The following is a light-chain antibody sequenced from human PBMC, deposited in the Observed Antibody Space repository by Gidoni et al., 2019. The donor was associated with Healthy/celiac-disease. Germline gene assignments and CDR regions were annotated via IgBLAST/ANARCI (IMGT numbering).Light chain of an antibody. CDR3: MQALQTPLT. CDR2: LGS. V-gene: IGKV2-28*01. CDR1: QSLLHSNGYNY. Sequence: DIVMTQSLLSLPVTPGEPASISCRSSQSLLHSNGYNYLDWYLQKPGQSPQLLIYLGSNRASGVPDRFSGRGSGTDFTLKISRVEAEDVGVYYCMQALQTPLTFGGGTKVEIK. J-gene: IGKJ4*01.